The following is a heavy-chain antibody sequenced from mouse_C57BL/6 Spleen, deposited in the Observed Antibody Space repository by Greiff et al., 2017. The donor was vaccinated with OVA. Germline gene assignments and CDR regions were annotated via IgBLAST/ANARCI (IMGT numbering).Heavy chain of an antibody. CDR2: INPSSGYT. Sequence: VQLQQSGAELARPGASVKMSCKASGYTFTSYTMHWVKQRPGQGLEWIGYINPSSGYTKSNQKFKDKATLTADKSSSTAYMQLSSLTSEDSAVYYCARSLPYYYGSGDYWGQGTTLTVSS. D-gene: IGHD1-1*01. CDR3: ARSLPYYYGSGDY. CDR1: GYTFTSYT. V-gene: IGHV1-4*01. J-gene: IGHJ2*01.